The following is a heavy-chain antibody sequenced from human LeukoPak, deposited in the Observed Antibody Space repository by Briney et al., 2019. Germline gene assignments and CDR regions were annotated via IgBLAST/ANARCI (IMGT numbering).Heavy chain of an antibody. CDR2: IYYSGST. CDR3: ARDTGGVGAAAI. V-gene: IGHV4-59*01. J-gene: IGHJ4*02. D-gene: IGHD6-13*01. Sequence: SETLSLTCTVSGGSISDYYWTWIRQPPGKGLEWIGYIYYSGSTNYNPSLKSRVTISVDTSKNQFSLKLSSVTAADTAVYYCARDTGGVGAAAIWGQGTLVTVSS. CDR1: GGSISDYY.